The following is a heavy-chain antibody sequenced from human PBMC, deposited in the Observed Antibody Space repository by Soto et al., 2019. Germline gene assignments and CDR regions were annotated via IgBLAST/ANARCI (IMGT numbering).Heavy chain of an antibody. CDR3: ARGGYGDEDDY. V-gene: IGHV4-31*03. CDR1: GGSISSGGYY. CDR2: IYYSGST. D-gene: IGHD4-17*01. Sequence: SETLSLTCTVSGGSISSGGYYWSWIRQHPGKGLEWIGYIYYSGSTYYNPSLKSRVTISVDTSKNQFSLKLSSVTAADTAVYYCARGGYGDEDDYWGQGTLVTVSS. J-gene: IGHJ4*02.